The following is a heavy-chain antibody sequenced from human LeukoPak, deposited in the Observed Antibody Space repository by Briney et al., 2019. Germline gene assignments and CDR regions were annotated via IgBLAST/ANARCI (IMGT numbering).Heavy chain of an antibody. Sequence: PGGSLRLSCAASGFTFSSYWMSWVRQAPGKGLEGVANIKQDGSEKYYVDSVKGRFTISRDNAKNSLYLQMNSLRAEDTAVYYCARDDFVSGYYNRSAPGGQGTLVAVSS. CDR3: ARDDFVSGYYNRSAP. CDR1: GFTFSSYW. V-gene: IGHV3-7*01. CDR2: IKQDGSEK. D-gene: IGHD3-3*01. J-gene: IGHJ5*02.